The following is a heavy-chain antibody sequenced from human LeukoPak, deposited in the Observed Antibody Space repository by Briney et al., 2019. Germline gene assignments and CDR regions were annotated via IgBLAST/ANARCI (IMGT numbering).Heavy chain of an antibody. CDR2: IYPSGST. V-gene: IGHV4-4*08. D-gene: IGHD3-3*01. CDR3: ARGTDFWSGYSPRDNYYYMDV. J-gene: IGHJ6*03. Sequence: SETLSLTCTVSGGSISSYYWSWIRQPPGKGLEWIGHIYPSGSTSYNPSLKSRVTISVDTSKNQFSLKLSSVTAADTAVYYCARGTDFWSGYSPRDNYYYMDVWGTGTTVTVSS. CDR1: GGSISSYY.